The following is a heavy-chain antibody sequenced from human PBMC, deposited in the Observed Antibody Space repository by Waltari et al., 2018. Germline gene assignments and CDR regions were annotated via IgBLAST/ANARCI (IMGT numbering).Heavy chain of an antibody. V-gene: IGHV3-33*01. Sequence: QVQLVESGGGVVQPGRSLRLSCAASGFTFSSYGMHWVRQAPGKGLEWVAVIWYDGSNKYYADSVKGRFTISRDNSKNTLYLQMNSLGAEDTAVYYCARAREYYYDSSGYHFQHWGQGTLVTVSS. J-gene: IGHJ1*01. D-gene: IGHD3-22*01. CDR1: GFTFSSYG. CDR2: IWYDGSNK. CDR3: ARAREYYYDSSGYHFQH.